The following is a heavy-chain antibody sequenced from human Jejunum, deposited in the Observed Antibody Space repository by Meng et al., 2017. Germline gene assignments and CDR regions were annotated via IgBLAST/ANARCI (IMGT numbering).Heavy chain of an antibody. CDR3: SSGYCTAGRCSRHY. D-gene: IGHD2-15*01. CDR1: GFTFSSYW. Sequence: GESLKISCAGPGFTFSSYWMTWVRQAPGKGPEWGANINPDGREKYYLDSVKGRFTIPRDNAMNSLFLQMNSLRADDTALYYCSSGYCTAGRCSRHYWGQGTLVTVSS. J-gene: IGHJ4*02. V-gene: IGHV3-7*01. CDR2: INPDGREK.